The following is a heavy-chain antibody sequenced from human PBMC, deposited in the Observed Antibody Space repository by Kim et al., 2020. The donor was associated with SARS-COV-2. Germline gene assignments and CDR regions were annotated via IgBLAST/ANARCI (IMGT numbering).Heavy chain of an antibody. CDR2: IYYSGST. D-gene: IGHD3-10*01. J-gene: IGHJ5*02. Sequence: SETLSLTCTVSGGSISSYYWSWIRQPPGKGLEWIGYIYYSGSTNYNPSLKSRVTISVDTSKNQFSLKLSSVTAADTAVYYCARDKNYYGSGSLEDWFDPWGQGTLVTVSS. V-gene: IGHV4-59*01. CDR3: ARDKNYYGSGSLEDWFDP. CDR1: GGSISSYY.